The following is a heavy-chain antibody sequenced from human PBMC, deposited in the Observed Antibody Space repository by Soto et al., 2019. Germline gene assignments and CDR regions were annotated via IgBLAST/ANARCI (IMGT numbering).Heavy chain of an antibody. Sequence: QVQLVQSGAEVKRPGASVKVSCKASGYTFSSYGIIWVRQAPGQGLEWMGWISGYNGDTKHAQSLQDRVTMTTDTSTNTAYMELRSLTSDDTAVYYCARDQRVSLTAIRAFDLWGPGTLLTVSS. CDR2: ISGYNGDT. CDR3: ARDQRVSLTAIRAFDL. CDR1: GYTFSSYG. J-gene: IGHJ2*01. V-gene: IGHV1-18*01. D-gene: IGHD2-21*02.